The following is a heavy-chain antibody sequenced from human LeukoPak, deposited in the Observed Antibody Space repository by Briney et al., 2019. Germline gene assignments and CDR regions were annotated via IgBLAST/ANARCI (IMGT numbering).Heavy chain of an antibody. J-gene: IGHJ6*02. CDR3: AKDISSAAGTWAHYYYYYGMDV. Sequence: GGSLRLSCAASGFTFDDYATHWVRQAPGKGLEWVSLISGDGGSTYYADSVKGRFTISRDNSKNSLYLQMNSLRTEDTALYYCAKDISSAAGTWAHYYYYYGMDVWGQGTTVTVSS. CDR2: ISGDGGST. CDR1: GFTFDDYA. D-gene: IGHD6-13*01. V-gene: IGHV3-43*02.